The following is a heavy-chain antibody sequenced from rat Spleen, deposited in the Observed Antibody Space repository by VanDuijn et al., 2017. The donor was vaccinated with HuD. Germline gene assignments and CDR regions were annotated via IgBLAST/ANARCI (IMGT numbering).Heavy chain of an antibody. CDR1: GFSLTSYG. CDR3: AEINSFGTTAY. CDR2: ICGDGST. Sequence: QVQMKETGPGLVQTTQTLSVTCTVSGFSLTSYGVHWVRQAPGKGLEWMGIICGDGSTNYNSALKARLSISRDTSKSQVFLTMNSLQTDDTAVYYCAEINSFGTTAYWGQGTLVTVSS. V-gene: IGHV2-77*01. D-gene: IGHD1-11*01. J-gene: IGHJ3*01.